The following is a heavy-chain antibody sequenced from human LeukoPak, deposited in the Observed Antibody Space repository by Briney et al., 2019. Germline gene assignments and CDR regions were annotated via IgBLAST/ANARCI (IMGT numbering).Heavy chain of an antibody. V-gene: IGHV3-30*03. Sequence: PGRSLRLSCATSGFSFSSYGMHWVRQTPGKGLEWVAVISYDGRTEYYADSVKGRFTISRDNSKNTLYLQMNSLRAEDTAVYYCARDWCGGGSCYYFDHWGQGTLVTVSS. CDR3: ARDWCGGGSCYYFDH. D-gene: IGHD2-15*01. CDR1: GFSFSSYG. J-gene: IGHJ4*02. CDR2: ISYDGRTE.